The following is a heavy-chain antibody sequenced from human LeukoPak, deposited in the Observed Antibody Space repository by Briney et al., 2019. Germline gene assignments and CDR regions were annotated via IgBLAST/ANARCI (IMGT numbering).Heavy chain of an antibody. Sequence: ASVKVSCKASGGTFSSYAISWVRQAPGQGLEWMGRIIPIFGTANYAQKFQGRVTITADKSTSTAYMELSSLRSEDTAVYYRAREIAVAAPWYFDLWGRGTLVTVSS. J-gene: IGHJ2*01. CDR1: GGTFSSYA. V-gene: IGHV1-69*06. D-gene: IGHD6-19*01. CDR2: IIPIFGTA. CDR3: AREIAVAAPWYFDL.